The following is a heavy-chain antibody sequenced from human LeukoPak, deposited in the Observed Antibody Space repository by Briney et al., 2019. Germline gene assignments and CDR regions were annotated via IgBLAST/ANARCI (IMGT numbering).Heavy chain of an antibody. CDR2: IIPILGIA. Sequence: ASVKVSCKASGGTFSSYAISWVRQAPGQGLEWMGRIIPILGIANYAQKFQGRVTITADKSTSTAYMELNSLRAEDTAVYYCVTSSGYYHWGQGTLVTVSS. J-gene: IGHJ5*02. V-gene: IGHV1-69*04. CDR1: GGTFSSYA. D-gene: IGHD3-22*01. CDR3: VTSSGYYH.